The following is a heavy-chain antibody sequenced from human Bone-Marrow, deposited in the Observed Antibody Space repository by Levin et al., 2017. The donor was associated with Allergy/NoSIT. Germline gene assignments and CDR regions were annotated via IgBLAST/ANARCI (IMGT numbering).Heavy chain of an antibody. CDR2: IYPDGRT. CDR3: VRNGFYSLEV. D-gene: IGHD3-3*01. CDR1: GASISSTNW. J-gene: IGHJ6*04. V-gene: IGHV4-4*02. Sequence: GSLRLSCAVSGASISSTNWYSWVRQPPGKGLEWIGEIYPDGRTNYNPSLKSRVTISVDKSRNQFSLKLNSVTAADTAVYYCVRNGFYSLEVWGKGTTVTVSS.